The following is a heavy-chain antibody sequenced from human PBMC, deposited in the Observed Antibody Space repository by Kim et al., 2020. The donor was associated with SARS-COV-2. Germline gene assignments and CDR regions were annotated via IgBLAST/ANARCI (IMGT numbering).Heavy chain of an antibody. V-gene: IGHV3-9*01. CDR3: AKDIGGAQGVASDY. D-gene: IGHD3-16*01. CDR1: GFTFDDYA. Sequence: GGSLRLSCAASGFTFDDYAMHWVRQAPGKGLEWVSGISWDSGSIGYADSVKGRFTISRDNAKNSLYLQMNSLRAEDTALYYCAKDIGGAQGVASDYWGQG. CDR2: ISWDSGSI. J-gene: IGHJ4*02.